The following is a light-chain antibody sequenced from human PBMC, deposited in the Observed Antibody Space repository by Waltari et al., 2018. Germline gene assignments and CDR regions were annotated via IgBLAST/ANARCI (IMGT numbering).Light chain of an antibody. CDR1: SSNIGGHS. CDR2: TNN. Sequence: QSVLTQPPSASGTPGQRVTISCSGSSSNIGGHSVNWYQQFPGTAPKLLIFTNNQRPPGVPDRFSGSKSDTSASLAIRGLQSDDEADYYCAAWDDSLNGVMFGGGTKLTVL. CDR3: AAWDDSLNGVM. V-gene: IGLV1-44*01. J-gene: IGLJ3*02.